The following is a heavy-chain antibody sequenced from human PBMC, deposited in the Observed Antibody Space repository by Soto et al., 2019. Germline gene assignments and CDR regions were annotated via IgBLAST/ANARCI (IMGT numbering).Heavy chain of an antibody. CDR3: AKQMGITIFGVASPYYYYGMDV. CDR2: ISGSGGST. J-gene: IGHJ6*02. V-gene: IGHV3-23*01. CDR1: GFTFSSYA. D-gene: IGHD3-3*01. Sequence: PGGSLRLSCAASGFTFSSYALSWVCQAPGKGLEWVSAISGSGGSTYYADSVKGRFTISRDNSKNTLYLQMSSLRAEDTAVYYCAKQMGITIFGVASPYYYYGMDVWGQGTTVTVSS.